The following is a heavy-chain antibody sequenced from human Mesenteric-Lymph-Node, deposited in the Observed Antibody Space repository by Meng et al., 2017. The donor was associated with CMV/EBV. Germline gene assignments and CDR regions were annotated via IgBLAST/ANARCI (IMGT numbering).Heavy chain of an antibody. J-gene: IGHJ4*02. CDR3: ARHTNSFWDDYSFVDY. CDR2: IYPGNSDT. D-gene: IGHD2-21*01. CDR1: GYSFTSYW. V-gene: IGHV5-51*01. Sequence: GESLKISCKGSGYSFTSYWIGWVRQMPGKGLEWMGIIYPGNSDTRYSPSFQGQVTISSDKSISTAYLQWSSLKASDTAMYFCARHTNSFWDDYSFVDYWGQGTLVTVSS.